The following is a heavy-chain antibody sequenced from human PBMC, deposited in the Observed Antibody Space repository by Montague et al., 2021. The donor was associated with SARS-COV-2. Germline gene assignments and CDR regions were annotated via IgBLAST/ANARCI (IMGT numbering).Heavy chain of an antibody. CDR2: IKPDGTST. CDR3: VRPLWFGDSDYFFES. Sequence: SLRLSCAASGFTFRSYWMHWVRQVPGRGPVWVSRIKPDGTSTNYAASVKGRFTIPRDNAKNTLSLQMNNLRAVDTAVYYCVRPLWFGDSDYFFESWGQGTLVTVSS. J-gene: IGHJ4*02. D-gene: IGHD3-10*01. V-gene: IGHV3-74*01. CDR1: GFTFRSYW.